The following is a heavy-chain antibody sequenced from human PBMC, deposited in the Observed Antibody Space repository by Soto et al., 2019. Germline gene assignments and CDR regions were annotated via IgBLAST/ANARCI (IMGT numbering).Heavy chain of an antibody. J-gene: IGHJ3*02. CDR2: INSDGSTI. CDR3: ARDRGYPDSFDI. CDR1: GFTLSNYW. V-gene: IGHV3-74*01. D-gene: IGHD3-10*01. Sequence: GGSLRLSCAASGFTLSNYWMVWARQTPGKGLEWVSHINSDGSTIVYADSVKGRFTISRDNAKSTLFLQMNSLRVEDTAVYYCARDRGYPDSFDIWGQGTMVTVSS.